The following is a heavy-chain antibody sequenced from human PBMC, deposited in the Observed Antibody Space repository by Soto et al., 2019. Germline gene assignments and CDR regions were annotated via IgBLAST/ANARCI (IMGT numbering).Heavy chain of an antibody. D-gene: IGHD4-17*01. CDR2: ITGSGAGT. Sequence: GGSLRLSCAASGFTFSSYAMTWVRQAPGKGLEYVSSITGSGAGTFYADSVKGRFTISRDNSKNTLYLQLNSLRAEDTAIYFCAKDPNGDYVGAFDSWGQGSLVTVSS. CDR1: GFTFSSYA. CDR3: AKDPNGDYVGAFDS. V-gene: IGHV3-23*01. J-gene: IGHJ4*02.